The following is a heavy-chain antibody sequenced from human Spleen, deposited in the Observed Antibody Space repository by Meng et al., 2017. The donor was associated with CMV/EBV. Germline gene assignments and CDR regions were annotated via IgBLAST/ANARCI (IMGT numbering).Heavy chain of an antibody. Sequence: ASVKVSCKASGYTFITYYIHWVRQAPGQGLEWMGRINPDGGTTTYSQKFQGGVTLTSDTSTNTVYMELSRLRYEDTAVYYCADITGDWGQGTLVTVSS. D-gene: IGHD1-14*01. CDR2: INPDGGTT. CDR3: ADITGD. V-gene: IGHV1-46*01. J-gene: IGHJ4*02. CDR1: GYTFITYY.